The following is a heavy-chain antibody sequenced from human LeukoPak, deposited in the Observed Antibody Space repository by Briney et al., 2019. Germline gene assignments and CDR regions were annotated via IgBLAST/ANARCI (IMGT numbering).Heavy chain of an antibody. CDR1: GYTFTDYY. Sequence: ASVKVSCKASGYTFTDYYMNWVRQAPGQGLEWMGWINPNNGGTNYAQKFQGRVTMTRDTSINTDYMELSSLRSDDTAVYYCARSHYGSGSYVTDYWGQGTLVTVSS. V-gene: IGHV1-2*02. D-gene: IGHD3-10*01. CDR2: INPNNGGT. J-gene: IGHJ4*02. CDR3: ARSHYGSGSYVTDY.